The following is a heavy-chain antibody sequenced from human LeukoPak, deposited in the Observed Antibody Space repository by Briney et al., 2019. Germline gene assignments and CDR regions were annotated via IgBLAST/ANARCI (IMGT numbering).Heavy chain of an antibody. V-gene: IGHV4-61*02. CDR1: GGSISSGSYY. J-gene: IGHJ4*02. CDR2: IYTSGST. CDR3: ARDPDYYGSGSYYFDY. Sequence: SETLSLTCAVSGGSISSGSYYWSWIRQPAGKGLEWIGRIYTSGSTNYNPSLKSRVTISVDTSKNQFSLKLSSVTAADTAVYYCARDPDYYGSGSYYFDYWGQGTLVTVPS. D-gene: IGHD3-10*01.